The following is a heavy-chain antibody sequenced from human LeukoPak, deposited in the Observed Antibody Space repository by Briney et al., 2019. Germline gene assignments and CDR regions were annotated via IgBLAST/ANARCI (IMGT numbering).Heavy chain of an antibody. CDR3: ARAGALYCSGGSCYDY. CDR2: INPSGGST. V-gene: IGHV1-46*01. D-gene: IGHD2-15*01. Sequence: ASVKVSCKASRYTFTSYYMNWVRQAPGQGLEWMGIINPSGGSTSYAQKFQGRVTMTRDTSTSTVYMELSSLRSEDTAVYYCARAGALYCSGGSCYDYWGQGTLVTVSS. CDR1: RYTFTSYY. J-gene: IGHJ4*02.